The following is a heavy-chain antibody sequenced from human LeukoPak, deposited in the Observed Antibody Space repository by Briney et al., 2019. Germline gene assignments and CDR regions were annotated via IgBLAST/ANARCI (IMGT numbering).Heavy chain of an antibody. D-gene: IGHD1-26*01. CDR1: GGSISSGSYY. CDR3: ASSVYSGSYYFDF. Sequence: SEALSLTCTVSGGSISSGSYYWSWIRPPAGERLEWSGRIYISGSTNYNPSLKSRVTISVDTSKNQFSLKLSSVTAADTAVYYCASSVYSGSYYFDFWGQGTLVTVSS. J-gene: IGHJ4*02. V-gene: IGHV4-61*02. CDR2: IYISGST.